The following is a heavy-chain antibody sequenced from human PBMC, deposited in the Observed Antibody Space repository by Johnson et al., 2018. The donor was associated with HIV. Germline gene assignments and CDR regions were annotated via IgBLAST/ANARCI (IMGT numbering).Heavy chain of an antibody. Sequence: VQLVESGGGLVQPGGSLRLSCAASGFTFSSYAMSWVRQAPGKGLEWVSAISGSGGSTYYADSVKGRFTISRDRSKNTVSLQMNSLGVEETAVYYCARWGRWYYYDSSGPLRAFGIWGQGTMVTVSS. CDR3: ARWGRWYYYDSSGPLRAFGI. CDR1: GFTFSSYA. J-gene: IGHJ3*02. V-gene: IGHV3-23*04. CDR2: ISGSGGST. D-gene: IGHD3-22*01.